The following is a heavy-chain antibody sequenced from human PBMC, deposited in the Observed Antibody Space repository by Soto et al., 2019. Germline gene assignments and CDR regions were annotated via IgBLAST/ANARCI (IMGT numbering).Heavy chain of an antibody. J-gene: IGHJ4*02. Sequence: SVKVSCKASGGTFSSYAISWVRQAPGQGLEWMGGTIPIFGTANYAQKFQGRVTITADESTSTAYMELSSLRSEDTAVYYCARPRYCSGGSCSGYFDYWGQGTLVTVSS. CDR3: ARPRYCSGGSCSGYFDY. D-gene: IGHD2-15*01. CDR2: TIPIFGTA. CDR1: GGTFSSYA. V-gene: IGHV1-69*13.